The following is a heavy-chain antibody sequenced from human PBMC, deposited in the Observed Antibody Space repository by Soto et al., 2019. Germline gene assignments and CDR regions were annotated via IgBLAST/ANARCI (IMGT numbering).Heavy chain of an antibody. Sequence: SVKVSCKASGGTFSSYAISWVRQAPGQGLKWMGGIIPIFGTANYAQKFQGRVTITADESTSTAYMELSSLRSEDTAVYYCARTIIDCTNGVCYGYYYYGMDVWGQGTTVTVSS. CDR3: ARTIIDCTNGVCYGYYYYGMDV. D-gene: IGHD2-8*01. CDR2: IIPIFGTA. J-gene: IGHJ6*02. V-gene: IGHV1-69*13. CDR1: GGTFSSYA.